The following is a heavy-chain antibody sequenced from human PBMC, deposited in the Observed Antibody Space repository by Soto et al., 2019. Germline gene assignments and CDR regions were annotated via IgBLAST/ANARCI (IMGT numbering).Heavy chain of an antibody. D-gene: IGHD3-3*01. CDR2: INPATGAA. CDR1: GYPVTAYY. V-gene: IGHV1-2*02. J-gene: IGHJ3*02. Sequence: QLHLVQSGAVVKKPGASVTVSCSASGYPVTAYYMHWVRQAPGRGLEWMGGINPATGAAKYTQTSQGRVTMTRDTATRTVFMELSGLTSEDTAGFYCARGGGVGVAGSAAFDMWGQGTLVTVSS. CDR3: ARGGGVGVAGSAAFDM.